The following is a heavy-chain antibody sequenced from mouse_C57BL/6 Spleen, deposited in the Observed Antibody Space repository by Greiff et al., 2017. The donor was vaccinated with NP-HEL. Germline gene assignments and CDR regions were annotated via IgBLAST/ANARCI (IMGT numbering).Heavy chain of an antibody. CDR2: ISGGGGNT. V-gene: IGHV5-9*01. Sequence: EVKLVESGGGLVKPGGSLKLSCAASGFTFSSYTMSWVRQTPEKRLEWVATISGGGGNTYYPDSVKGRFTISRDNAKNTLYLQMSSLRSEDTALYYCARPRYGNYAMDYGGQGTSVTVSS. CDR3: ARPRYGNYAMDY. CDR1: GFTFSSYT. J-gene: IGHJ4*01. D-gene: IGHD2-1*01.